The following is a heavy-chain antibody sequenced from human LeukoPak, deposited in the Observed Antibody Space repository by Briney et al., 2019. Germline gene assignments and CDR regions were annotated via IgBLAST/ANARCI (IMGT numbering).Heavy chain of an antibody. J-gene: IGHJ4*02. Sequence: VASVEVSCKAFGYTFTNYGISWVRQAPRQGLEWMGWISAYNANTNYAQKLQGRVTMTSDTSTSTAYMELRSLRSDDTAVYYCARVVVGATLFDYWGQGTLVTVSS. CDR3: ARVVVGATLFDY. CDR1: GYTFTNYG. V-gene: IGHV1-18*01. D-gene: IGHD1-26*01. CDR2: ISAYNANT.